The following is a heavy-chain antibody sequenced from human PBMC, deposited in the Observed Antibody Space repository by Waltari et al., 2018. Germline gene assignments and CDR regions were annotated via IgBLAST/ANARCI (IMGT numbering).Heavy chain of an antibody. V-gene: IGHV4-34*01. CDR2: INHSGST. CDR1: GGSFSGYY. J-gene: IGHJ5*02. CDR3: ASDRGYYYDSSGLEGS. Sequence: QVQLQQWGAGLLKPSETLSLTCAVYGGSFSGYYWSWIRQPPGKGLEWIGEINHSGSTNYNPALKSRVTISVDTSKNQFSLKLSSVTAADTAVYYCASDRGYYYDSSGLEGSWGQGTLVTVSS. D-gene: IGHD3-22*01.